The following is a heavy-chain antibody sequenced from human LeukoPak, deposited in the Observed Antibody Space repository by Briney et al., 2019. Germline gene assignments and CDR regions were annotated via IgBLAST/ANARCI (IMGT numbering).Heavy chain of an antibody. J-gene: IGHJ4*02. V-gene: IGHV3-48*01. CDR2: ISDRSTNI. CDR1: GFSLSAFG. D-gene: IGHD3-16*01. Sequence: GGSLRLSCAVSGFSLSAFGMHWARQAPGKGLEWVSYISDRSTNIYYADFVKARFTISRDNAKNSLFLQMNSLRAEDTAVYFCVTDWPVWWGQGTLVTVSS. CDR3: VTDWPVW.